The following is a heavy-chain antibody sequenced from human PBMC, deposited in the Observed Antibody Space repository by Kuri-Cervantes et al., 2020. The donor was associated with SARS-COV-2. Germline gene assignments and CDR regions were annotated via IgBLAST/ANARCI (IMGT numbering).Heavy chain of an antibody. CDR1: GFHFSSHG. CDR2: ISHDGKNK. Sequence: GGSLRLSCAASGFHFSSHGMHWVRQAPGKGLEWVAVISHDGKNKKCIASGKGRFTISRDNSQNTLYLHMKSLRSEDTAMYYCAKDRVGVQDFWGQGTLVTVSS. V-gene: IGHV3-30*18. J-gene: IGHJ4*02. D-gene: IGHD2-21*01. CDR3: AKDRVGVQDF.